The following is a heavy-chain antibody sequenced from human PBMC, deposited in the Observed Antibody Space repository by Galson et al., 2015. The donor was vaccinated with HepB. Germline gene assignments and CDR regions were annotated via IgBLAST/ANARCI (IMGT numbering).Heavy chain of an antibody. V-gene: IGHV3-48*01. D-gene: IGHD3-3*01. J-gene: IGHJ4*02. CDR1: GFTFSNYN. CDR3: ARDLQYYDFWSGSYYFDY. CDR2: IISSSTTI. Sequence: SLRLSCAASGFTFSNYNMNWVRQAPGKGLEWVSYIISSSTTIYYADSVKGRFTISRDNAKNSLYLQMNSLRGEDTAAYYCARDLQYYDFWSGSYYFDYWGQGTLVTVSS.